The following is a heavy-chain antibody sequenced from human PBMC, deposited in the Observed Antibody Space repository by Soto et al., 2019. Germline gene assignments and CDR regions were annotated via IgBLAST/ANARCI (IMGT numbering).Heavy chain of an antibody. D-gene: IGHD6-19*01. Sequence: QVQLVESGGGLVQPGGSLRLSCAASGFTFGDYEMSWIRQAAGKGPEWVSFLSRSGNTIYYAASVKGRFSISRDNAENSLYLQMESLRVEDTATYFCARSSGWYEAEAFDMWGQGTMVTVSA. V-gene: IGHV3-11*01. CDR2: LSRSGNTI. J-gene: IGHJ3*02. CDR1: GFTFGDYE. CDR3: ARSSGWYEAEAFDM.